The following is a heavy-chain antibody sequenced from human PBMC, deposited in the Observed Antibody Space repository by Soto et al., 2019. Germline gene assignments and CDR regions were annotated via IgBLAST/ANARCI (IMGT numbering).Heavy chain of an antibody. Sequence: EVQLVESGGGLVQPGGSLRLSCAASGFAVSSKYMTWVRQAPGKGLGWVSVIYGGGTTYYADSVKGRFTNSRDTSKNTLYLQMNSLRAEDTAVYYCVQTTGWPGFDFWGQGTLVTVSS. CDR1: GFAVSSKY. CDR3: VQTTGWPGFDF. V-gene: IGHV3-53*01. D-gene: IGHD6-19*01. J-gene: IGHJ4*02. CDR2: IYGGGTT.